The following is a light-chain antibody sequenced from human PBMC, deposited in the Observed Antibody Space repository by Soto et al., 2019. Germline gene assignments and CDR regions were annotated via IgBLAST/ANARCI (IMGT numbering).Light chain of an antibody. CDR2: DAS. CDR1: RNIRSR. Sequence: DFQMTQSPSTLSASVGDRVTITCRASRNIRSRLAWFQQKPGKAPKLLIYDASSSESGVPQRFSGSGSGTEFTRTISSLQPDDFATYDCQHYNSYSQALGQGTKVDIK. J-gene: IGKJ1*01. CDR3: QHYNSYSQA. V-gene: IGKV1-5*01.